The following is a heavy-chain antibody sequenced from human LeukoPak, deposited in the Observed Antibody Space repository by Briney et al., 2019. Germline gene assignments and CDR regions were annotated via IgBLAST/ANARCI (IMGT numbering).Heavy chain of an antibody. CDR1: GGTFSSYA. V-gene: IGHV1-69*06. Sequence: SVKVSCKASGGTFSSYAISWVRQAPGQGLEWMGGIIPIFGTANYAHKFQGRVTITPHKSTSTAYMELSSLRSEDTAVYYCASYYGDYGSGMDVWGKGTTVTVSS. CDR3: ASYYGDYGSGMDV. CDR2: IIPIFGTA. D-gene: IGHD4-17*01. J-gene: IGHJ6*04.